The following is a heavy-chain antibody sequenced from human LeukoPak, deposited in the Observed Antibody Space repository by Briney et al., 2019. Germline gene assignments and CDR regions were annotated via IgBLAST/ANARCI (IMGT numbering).Heavy chain of an antibody. CDR3: ATISSSYAHYYYYGMDV. CDR2: INPNSGGT. D-gene: IGHD6-13*01. CDR1: GGTFSSYA. Sequence: ASVKVSCKASGGTFSSYAISWVRQAPGQGLEWMGWINPNSGGTNYAQKFQGRVIMTRDTSISTAYMELSRLRSDDTAVYYCATISSSYAHYYYYGMDVWGQGTTVTVSS. V-gene: IGHV1-2*02. J-gene: IGHJ6*02.